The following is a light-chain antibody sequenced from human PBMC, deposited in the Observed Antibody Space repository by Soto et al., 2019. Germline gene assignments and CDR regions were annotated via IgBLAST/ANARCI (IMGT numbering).Light chain of an antibody. Sequence: QSALTQPASVSGSPGQSITISCTGTSSDIGGYNYVSWYQQHPDKGPKLMIYEVSNRPSGVSDRFSGSKSGNTASLTISGLQAEDEAHYFCSSYASSSPVVFGGGTKVTVL. V-gene: IGLV2-14*01. J-gene: IGLJ2*01. CDR2: EVS. CDR3: SSYASSSPVV. CDR1: SSDIGGYNY.